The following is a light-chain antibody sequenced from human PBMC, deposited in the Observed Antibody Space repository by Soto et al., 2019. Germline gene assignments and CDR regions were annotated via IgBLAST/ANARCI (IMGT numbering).Light chain of an antibody. J-gene: IGLJ3*02. V-gene: IGLV2-23*02. CDR2: EVS. CDR3: CSYAGSSTHGV. CDR1: SSDIGSYNL. Sequence: QSALAQPASVSGSPGQSITISCTGTSSDIGSYNLVSWYQQHPGKAPKLMIYEVSKRPSGVSNRFSGSKSDNTASLTISGLQAEDEADYYCCSYAGSSTHGVFGGGTKVTVL.